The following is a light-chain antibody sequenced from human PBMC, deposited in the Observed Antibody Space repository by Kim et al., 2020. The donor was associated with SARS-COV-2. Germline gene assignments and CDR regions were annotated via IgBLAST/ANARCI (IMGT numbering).Light chain of an antibody. CDR2: LNSDGSH. V-gene: IGLV4-69*01. J-gene: IGLJ3*02. CDR3: QTWGSGIRV. CDR1: SGHSSYA. Sequence: QLVLTQWPSASASLGAAVKLTCTLSSGHSSYAIAWHQQQPEKGPRYLMKLNSDGSHSKGDGIPDRFSGSSSGAERYLTISSLQSEDEADYYCQTWGSGIRVFGGGTQLTVL.